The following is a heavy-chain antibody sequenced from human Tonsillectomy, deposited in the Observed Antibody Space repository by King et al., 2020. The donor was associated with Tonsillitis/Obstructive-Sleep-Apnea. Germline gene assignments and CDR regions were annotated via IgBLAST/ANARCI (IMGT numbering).Heavy chain of an antibody. J-gene: IGHJ5*02. Sequence: VQLVESGGGVVQPGRSLRLSCAASGFTFSSYGMHWVRQAPGKGLEWVAVISYDGSNKYYADSVKGRFTISRDNSKNTLYLQMNSLRAEDTAVYYCAKVGWKYSSSWPNWFDPWGQGTLVTVSS. CDR2: ISYDGSNK. CDR3: AKVGWKYSSSWPNWFDP. D-gene: IGHD6-13*01. CDR1: GFTFSSYG. V-gene: IGHV3-30*18.